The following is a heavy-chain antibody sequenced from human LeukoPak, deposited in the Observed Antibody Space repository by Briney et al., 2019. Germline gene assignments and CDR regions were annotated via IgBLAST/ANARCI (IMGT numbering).Heavy chain of an antibody. J-gene: IGHJ5*02. D-gene: IGHD3-10*01. V-gene: IGHV4-59*01. CDR3: ARYYYGSGSYYMGFDP. Sequence: SETLSLTCTVSGGSISSYYWSWIRQPPGKGLEWIGYIYYSGSTNYNPSLKSRVTISVDTSKNQFSLKLSSVTAADTAVYYCARYYYGSGSYYMGFDPWGQGTLVTVSS. CDR2: IYYSGST. CDR1: GGSISSYY.